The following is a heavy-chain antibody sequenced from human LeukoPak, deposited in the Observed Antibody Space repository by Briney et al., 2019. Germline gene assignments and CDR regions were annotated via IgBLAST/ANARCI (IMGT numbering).Heavy chain of an antibody. D-gene: IGHD2-21*01. J-gene: IGHJ6*03. CDR3: ARHSRDYYYYYMDV. CDR1: GGSFSGYY. Sequence: SETLSLTCAVYGGSFSGYYWSWIRQPAGKGLEWIGRIYTSGSTNYNPSLKSRVTMSVDTSKNQFSLKLSSVTAADTAVYYCARHSRDYYYYYMDVWGKGTTVTISS. CDR2: IYTSGST. V-gene: IGHV4-59*10.